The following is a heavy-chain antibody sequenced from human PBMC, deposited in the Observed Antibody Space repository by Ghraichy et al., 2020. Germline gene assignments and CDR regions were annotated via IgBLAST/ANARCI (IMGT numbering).Heavy chain of an antibody. J-gene: IGHJ4*02. CDR2: MNPNSGNT. CDR3: ARGRVGATKRFDY. CDR1: GYPFTSYD. V-gene: IGHV1-8*01. Sequence: ASVKVSCKAAGYPFTSYDIDWVRQATGQGVERMGWMNPNSGNTGYAQKFQGRVTMTRNTSISTAYMELSSLRSEDTAVYYCARGRVGATKRFDYWGQGTLV. D-gene: IGHD1-26*01.